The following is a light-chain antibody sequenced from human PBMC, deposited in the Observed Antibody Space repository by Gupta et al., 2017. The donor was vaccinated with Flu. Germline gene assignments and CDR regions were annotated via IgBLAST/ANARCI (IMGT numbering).Light chain of an antibody. CDR3: QQYYTIPPT. V-gene: IGKV4-1*01. CDR2: WAS. Sequence: DIVMTQSPDSLAVSLGERATINCKSSRNVLWSSSNKNYLAWYQHKSGQPPKLLISWASTRESGVPGRFSGSGSVTDFTLTISSLQAEDVAVYYCQQYYTIPPTFGQGTRLEIK. CDR1: RNVLWSSSNKNY. J-gene: IGKJ5*01.